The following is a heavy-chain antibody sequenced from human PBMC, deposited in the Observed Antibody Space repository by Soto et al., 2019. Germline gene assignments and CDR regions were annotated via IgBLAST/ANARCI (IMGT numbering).Heavy chain of an antibody. D-gene: IGHD1-26*01. Sequence: QVQLQESGPGLVKPSQTLSLTCTVSGGSIRSGGYYWSWIRQHPGKGLQWIGYIYYSGSTYYNPSLKSRVTISGDTAKNQFSLKLSSVTAADTAVYYCARDYSGGSDAFDIWGQGTMVTVSS. J-gene: IGHJ3*02. V-gene: IGHV4-31*03. CDR3: ARDYSGGSDAFDI. CDR2: IYYSGST. CDR1: GGSIRSGGYY.